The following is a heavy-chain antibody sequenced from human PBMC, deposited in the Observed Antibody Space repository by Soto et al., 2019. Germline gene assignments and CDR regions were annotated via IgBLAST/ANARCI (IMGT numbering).Heavy chain of an antibody. CDR3: ARHIGVTGTRGFDY. V-gene: IGHV4-4*02. J-gene: IGHJ4*02. CDR2: VYHSGTT. D-gene: IGHD6-19*01. Sequence: QVQLQESGPGLVKPSGTLSLTCAVSGGSIGDRNWWSWVRQPPGKGLERMGEVYHSGTTNYNPDHDSRVTISMERTMNQISLQLSSVTAAGSAVYYCARHIGVTGTRGFDYWGQGTLVTVSS. CDR1: GGSIGDRNW.